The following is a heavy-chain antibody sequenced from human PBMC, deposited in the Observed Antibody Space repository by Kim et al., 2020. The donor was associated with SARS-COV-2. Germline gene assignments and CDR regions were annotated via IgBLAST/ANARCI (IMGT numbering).Heavy chain of an antibody. CDR2: IYYSGIT. CDR1: GGSISNYY. J-gene: IGHJ4*01. CDR3: ARRALGYCSGCSCYSGFDY. V-gene: IGHV4-59*08. Sequence: SETLSLTCTVSGGSISNYYWSWIRQPPGKGLEWIGYIYYSGITNYNPSLKSRVTISVDTSKNQFSLKLSSVTAADTAAYYCARRALGYCSGCSCYSGFDYWGHGTLVTVSS. D-gene: IGHD2-15*01.